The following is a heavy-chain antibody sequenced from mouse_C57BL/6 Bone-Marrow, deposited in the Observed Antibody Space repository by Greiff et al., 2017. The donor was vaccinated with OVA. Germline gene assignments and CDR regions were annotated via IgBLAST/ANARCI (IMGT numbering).Heavy chain of an antibody. CDR2: IDPSDSYT. CDR3: ARNLGEGYFDV. V-gene: IGHV1-59*01. D-gene: IGHD4-1*01. CDR1: GYTFTSYW. Sequence: VQLQQPGAELVRPGTSVKLSCKASGYTFTSYWMHWVKQRPGQGLEWIGVIDPSDSYTNYNQKFKGKATLTVDTSSSTAYMQLSSLTSEDSAVYYCARNLGEGYFDVWGTGTTVTVSS. J-gene: IGHJ1*03.